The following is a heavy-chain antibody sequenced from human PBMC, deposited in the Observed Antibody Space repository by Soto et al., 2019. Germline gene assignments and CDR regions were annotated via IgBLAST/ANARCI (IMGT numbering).Heavy chain of an antibody. V-gene: IGHV1-69*12. CDR2: ITPMLDSA. CDR3: ARTYHYASGGKTYFYYGMDV. CDR1: GGTFDNYA. J-gene: IGHJ6*02. D-gene: IGHD3-22*01. Sequence: QVQLVQSGAEVKKPGSSVKVSCKASGGTFDNYAITWVRQAPGQGLEWMAGITPMLDSANYAEKFQDRVTITADESTSTAYMEVSTMRSKDTAVYYCARTYHYASGGKTYFYYGMDVWGQGTTVTVSS.